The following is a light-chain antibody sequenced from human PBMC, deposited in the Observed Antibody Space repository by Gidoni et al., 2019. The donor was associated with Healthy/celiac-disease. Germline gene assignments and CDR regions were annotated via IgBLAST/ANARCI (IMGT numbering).Light chain of an antibody. Sequence: EIVITQPLPTLSVSPGERATPSCRASQSVSSNLAWYQQKPGQAPRLLIYGASTRATGIPARFSGSGSGTEFTLTISSLQSEDFAVYYCQQYNNWPPKTWTFGQGTKVEIK. J-gene: IGKJ1*01. CDR1: QSVSSN. CDR3: QQYNNWPPKTWT. V-gene: IGKV3-15*01. CDR2: GAS.